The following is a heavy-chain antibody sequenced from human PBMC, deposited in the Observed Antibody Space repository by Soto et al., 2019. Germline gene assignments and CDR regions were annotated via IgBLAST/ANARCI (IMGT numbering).Heavy chain of an antibody. Sequence: KASETLSLTCTVSGGSITRGNYNWGWIRQPPGKGLEWIGSIDYSGITHYNPSLEIRASTSADTSKNQFSLKLNSVTAADTAVYYCARHGSYYDRSGYIDYWGQGTLVTVSS. D-gene: IGHD3-22*01. CDR1: GGSITRGNYN. CDR2: IDYSGIT. CDR3: ARHGSYYDRSGYIDY. J-gene: IGHJ4*02. V-gene: IGHV4-39*01.